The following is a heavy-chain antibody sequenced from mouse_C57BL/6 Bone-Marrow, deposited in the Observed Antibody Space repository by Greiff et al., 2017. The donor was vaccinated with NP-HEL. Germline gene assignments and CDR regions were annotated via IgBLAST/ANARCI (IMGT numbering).Heavy chain of an antibody. V-gene: IGHV14-4*01. D-gene: IGHD1-1*01. CDR3: TKFITTVYFDY. J-gene: IGHJ2*01. CDR1: GFNIKDDY. CDR2: IDPENGDT. Sequence: VQLQQSGAELVRPGASVKLSCTASGFNIKDDYMHWVKQRPEQGLEWIGWIDPENGDTEYASKVPGKATITADTSSNTAYLQLSSLTSEDTAVYYCTKFITTVYFDYWGQGTTLTVSS.